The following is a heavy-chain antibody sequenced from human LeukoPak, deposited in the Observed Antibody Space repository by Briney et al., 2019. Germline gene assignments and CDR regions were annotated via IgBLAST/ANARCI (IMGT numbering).Heavy chain of an antibody. J-gene: IGHJ6*03. CDR1: GLTSTSYE. CDR2: ISGGDSTI. Sequence: GGSLRLYCAPSGLTSTSYEMKWVRQAPGKGLEWVSYISGGDSTIYYADSVKGRFTISRDNAKNSLYLQMNSLRAEDTAVYYCARDTPPSYYHYMDVWGKGTTVTVSS. V-gene: IGHV3-48*03. CDR3: ARDTPPSYYHYMDV.